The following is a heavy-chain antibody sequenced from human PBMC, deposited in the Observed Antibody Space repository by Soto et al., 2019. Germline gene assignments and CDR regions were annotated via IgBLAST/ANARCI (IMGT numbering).Heavy chain of an antibody. Sequence: SGVYYWSWIRQHPGKCLEWIGYIYDNGNTYYNPSLQSRLTISRDTPKNQFSLKLSSLTSEDTDLYYCARGQGNSGYDPLDFWGLGTLVTVSS. J-gene: IGHJ4*02. D-gene: IGHD5-12*01. CDR1: SGVYY. V-gene: IGHV4-31*02. CDR3: ARGQGNSGYDPLDF. CDR2: IYDNGNT.